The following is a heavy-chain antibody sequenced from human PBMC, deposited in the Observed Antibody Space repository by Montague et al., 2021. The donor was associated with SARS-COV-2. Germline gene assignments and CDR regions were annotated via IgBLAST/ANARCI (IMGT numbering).Heavy chain of an antibody. J-gene: IGHJ6*02. Sequence: SETLSLTCTVSGGSISSYYWSWIRQPAGKGLEWIGPIYTSGSTNYSPSLKSRVTMSVDTSKNQFSLKLSSVTAADTAVYYCAREAWFGDKTSASEYYGMDVWGQGTTVTVSS. V-gene: IGHV4-4*07. CDR1: GGSISSYY. D-gene: IGHD3-10*01. CDR3: AREAWFGDKTSASEYYGMDV. CDR2: IYTSGST.